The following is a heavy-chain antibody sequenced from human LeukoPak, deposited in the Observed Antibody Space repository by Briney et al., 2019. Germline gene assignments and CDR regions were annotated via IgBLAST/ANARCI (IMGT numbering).Heavy chain of an antibody. Sequence: PGGSLRLSCAASGFTFSDYYMSWIRQAPGKGLEWVSYISSSGSTIYYADSVKGRFTISRDSAKNSLYLQMNSLRAEDTAVYYCARGSYCSSTSCLPSDAFDIWGQGTMVTVSS. CDR3: ARGSYCSSTSCLPSDAFDI. D-gene: IGHD2-2*01. J-gene: IGHJ3*02. CDR2: ISSSGSTI. CDR1: GFTFSDYY. V-gene: IGHV3-11*01.